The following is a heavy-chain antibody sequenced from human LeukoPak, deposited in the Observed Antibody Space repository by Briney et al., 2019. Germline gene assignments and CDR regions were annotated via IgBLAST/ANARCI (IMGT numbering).Heavy chain of an antibody. V-gene: IGHV3-7*01. CDR3: ARDGLLGDYLDY. Sequence: GGSLRLSCAASGFTFSSYWMSWVRQAPGKGLEWVANIKKDGSEKYYVDSVKGRFTISRDNAKNSLFLQMNSLRAEDTAVYYCARDGLLGDYLDYWGQGTLVTVSS. J-gene: IGHJ4*02. CDR2: IKKDGSEK. CDR1: GFTFSSYW. D-gene: IGHD2-21*01.